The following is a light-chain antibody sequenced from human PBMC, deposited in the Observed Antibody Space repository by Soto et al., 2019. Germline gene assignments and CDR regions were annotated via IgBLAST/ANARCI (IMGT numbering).Light chain of an antibody. Sequence: EIVLTQFPGALSLSPGERVTLSCRASQTVSNTYLAWYQQKSGQAPNFLIYCASNSATGIPEKFSGSGSGTDFTLTISRLEPENFAVYYCQQYGAIPPTLGGRTKVEIK. CDR2: CAS. J-gene: IGKJ4*01. V-gene: IGKV3-20*01. CDR1: QTVSNTY. CDR3: QQYGAIPPT.